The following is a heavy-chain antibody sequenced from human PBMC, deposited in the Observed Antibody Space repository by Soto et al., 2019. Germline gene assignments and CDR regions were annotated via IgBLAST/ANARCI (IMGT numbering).Heavy chain of an antibody. D-gene: IGHD4-4*01. V-gene: IGHV4-4*07. CDR3: ARARTLQNWFDR. CDR2: INSDGNT. J-gene: IGHJ5*02. Sequence: SQAPTVACIFARGPLFFDRCTWIWRPGGGGLEWIGRINSDGNTNYSPSLKSRVTMSVDPSRKHFSLNLTSVSTADTASYVCARARTLQNWFDRWGPGIQVTVYS. CDR1: RGPLFFDR.